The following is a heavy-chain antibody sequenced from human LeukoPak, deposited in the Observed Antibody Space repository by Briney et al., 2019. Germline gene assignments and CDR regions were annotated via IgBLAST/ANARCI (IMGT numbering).Heavy chain of an antibody. CDR2: INAGNGNT. D-gene: IGHD4-17*01. V-gene: IGHV1-3*01. Sequence: ASVEVSCKASGYTFTSCAMHWVRQAPGQRLEWMGWINAGNGNTKYSQKFQGRVTITRDTSASTAYMELSSLRSEDAAVYYCARVPTYGDYDYYFDYWGQGTLVTVSS. J-gene: IGHJ4*02. CDR1: GYTFTSCA. CDR3: ARVPTYGDYDYYFDY.